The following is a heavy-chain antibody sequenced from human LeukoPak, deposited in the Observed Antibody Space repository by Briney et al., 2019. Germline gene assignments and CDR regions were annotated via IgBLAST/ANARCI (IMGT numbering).Heavy chain of an antibody. Sequence: PSETLSLTCAVYGGSFSGYYWSWIRQPPGKGLEWIGEINHSGSTNYNPSLKSRVTISVDTSKNQFSLKLSSVTAADTAVYYCARGPPTYYYDSSGYQWRAFDIWGQGTMVTVSS. J-gene: IGHJ3*02. CDR2: INHSGST. V-gene: IGHV4-34*01. CDR1: GGSFSGYY. D-gene: IGHD3-22*01. CDR3: ARGPPTYYYDSSGYQWRAFDI.